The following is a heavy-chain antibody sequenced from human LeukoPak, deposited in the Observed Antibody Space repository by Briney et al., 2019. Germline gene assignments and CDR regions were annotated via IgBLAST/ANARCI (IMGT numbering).Heavy chain of an antibody. Sequence: GASVKVSCKASGYTFTGYYMHWVRQAPGQGLEWMGWINPNSGGTNYAQKFQGRVTMTRDTSIGTAYMELSRLRSDDTAVYYCARSLELNDAFDIWGQGTMVTVSS. V-gene: IGHV1-2*02. J-gene: IGHJ3*02. D-gene: IGHD1-7*01. CDR2: INPNSGGT. CDR1: GYTFTGYY. CDR3: ARSLELNDAFDI.